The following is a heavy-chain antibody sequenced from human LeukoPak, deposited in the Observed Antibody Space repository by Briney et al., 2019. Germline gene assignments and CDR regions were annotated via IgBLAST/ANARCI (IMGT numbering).Heavy chain of an antibody. D-gene: IGHD6-6*01. CDR1: GGSFSGYY. V-gene: IGHV4-34*01. Sequence: SETLSLTCAVYGGSFSGYYWSWIRQPPGKGLEWIGEINHSGSTNYNPSLKSRVTISVDTSKNQFSLKLTSVTAADTAVYYCARGGGYGSSPLKWGQGMLVTVSS. J-gene: IGHJ4*02. CDR2: INHSGST. CDR3: ARGGGYGSSPLK.